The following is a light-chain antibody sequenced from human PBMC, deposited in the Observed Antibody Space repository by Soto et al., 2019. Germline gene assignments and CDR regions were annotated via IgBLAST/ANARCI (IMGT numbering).Light chain of an antibody. Sequence: SQSSSTLSVYTRERATLSCRASQSVSSNLAWYQQKPGQAPRLLIYGASTRATGIPARFSGSGSGTEFTLTISSLQSEDFAVYYCQQYNNWPPWTVGQGTKVDIK. CDR2: GAS. V-gene: IGKV3-15*01. CDR3: QQYNNWPPWT. CDR1: QSVSSN. J-gene: IGKJ1*01.